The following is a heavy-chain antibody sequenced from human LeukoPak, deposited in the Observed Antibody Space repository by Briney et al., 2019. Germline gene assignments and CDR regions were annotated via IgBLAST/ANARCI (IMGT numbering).Heavy chain of an antibody. J-gene: IGHJ4*02. V-gene: IGHV3-21*01. Sequence: GGSLRLSCAASGFTFSSYSMNWVRQAPGKGLEWVSSISSSSSYIYYADSVKGRFTISRDNAKNSLYLQMNSLRAEDTAVYYCARSFCGSGSYQDYWGQGTLVTVSS. D-gene: IGHD3-10*01. CDR1: GFTFSSYS. CDR2: ISSSSSYI. CDR3: ARSFCGSGSYQDY.